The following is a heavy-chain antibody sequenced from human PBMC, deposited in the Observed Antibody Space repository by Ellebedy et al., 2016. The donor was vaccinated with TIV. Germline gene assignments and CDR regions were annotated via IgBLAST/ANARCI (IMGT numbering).Heavy chain of an antibody. CDR1: GFTFSSYG. Sequence: GESLKISCAASGFTFSSYGMHWVRQAPGKGLEWVAVISYDGSNKYYADSVKGRFTISRDNSKNTLYLQMNSLRAEDTAVYYCARAEYDFWSGLDAFDIWGQGTMVTVSS. D-gene: IGHD3-3*01. J-gene: IGHJ3*02. CDR2: ISYDGSNK. V-gene: IGHV3-30*03. CDR3: ARAEYDFWSGLDAFDI.